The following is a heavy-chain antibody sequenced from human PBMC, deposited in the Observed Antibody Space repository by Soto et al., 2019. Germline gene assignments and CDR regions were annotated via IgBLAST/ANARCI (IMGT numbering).Heavy chain of an antibody. Sequence: SETLSLTCTVSGGSISSYYWSWIRQTPGKGLEWIGYIFYFGSTNYNPSLKSRVTLSVDMSQNQFFLKLTSVTAADTAVYYCARHGAIYSNSWYDFDYWGQGTLVTVSS. CDR1: GGSISSYY. CDR3: ARHGAIYSNSWYDFDY. D-gene: IGHD6-13*01. V-gene: IGHV4-59*08. J-gene: IGHJ4*02. CDR2: IFYFGST.